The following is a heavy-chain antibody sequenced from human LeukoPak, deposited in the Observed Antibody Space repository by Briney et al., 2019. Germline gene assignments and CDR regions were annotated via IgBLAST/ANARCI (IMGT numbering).Heavy chain of an antibody. CDR2: FGRSGSDT. V-gene: IGHV3-23*01. CDR1: GFTFGTSA. D-gene: IGHD6-13*01. Sequence: TGGSLRLSCAASGFTFGTSAMSWVRQAPAKGPEWVSTFGRSGSDTYYSDSVKGRFTIFRDNSKNTLYLQMNSLRDEDTAVYYCAKGSLGSWYYFDYWGQGTLVTVSS. CDR3: AKGSLGSWYYFDY. J-gene: IGHJ4*02.